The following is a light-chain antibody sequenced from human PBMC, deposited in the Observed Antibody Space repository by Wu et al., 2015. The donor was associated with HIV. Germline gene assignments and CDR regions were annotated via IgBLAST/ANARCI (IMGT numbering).Light chain of an antibody. Sequence: EIVLTQSPATLSLSPGRRATLSCRASQSIARDLAWYQQKPGQSPRLLIYGASDRATGIPDRFSGSGSVRDFTLTISSLEPEDFAVYYCQQHYNWPLTFGQGTRLEIK. V-gene: IGKV3-11*02. CDR3: QQHYNWPLT. CDR1: QSIARD. CDR2: GAS. J-gene: IGKJ5*01.